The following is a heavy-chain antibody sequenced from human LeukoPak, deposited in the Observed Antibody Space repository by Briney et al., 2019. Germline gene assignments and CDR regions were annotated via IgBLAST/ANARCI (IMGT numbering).Heavy chain of an antibody. CDR3: ARSSSGWYLRGDWFDP. J-gene: IGHJ5*02. V-gene: IGHV1-3*01. CDR1: GYTFTSYA. D-gene: IGHD6-19*01. Sequence: ASVKVSCKASGYTFTSYAMHWVRQAPGQRLEWMGWINAGNGNTKYSQKFQGRVTITRDTSASTAYMERISLRSEDTAVYYCARSSSGWYLRGDWFDPWGQGTLVTVSS. CDR2: INAGNGNT.